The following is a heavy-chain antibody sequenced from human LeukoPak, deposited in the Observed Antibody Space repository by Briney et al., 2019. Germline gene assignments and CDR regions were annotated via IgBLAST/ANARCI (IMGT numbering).Heavy chain of an antibody. V-gene: IGHV1-69*06. J-gene: IGHJ4*02. Sequence: SVKVSCKASGGTFSSYAISWVRQAPGQGLEWMGGIIPIFGTANYAQKFQGRVTITADKSTSTAYMELSSLRSEDTAVYYCARDYRRYYYDSSGYSPYYFDYWGQGTLVTVSS. CDR3: ARDYRRYYYDSSGYSPYYFDY. CDR2: IIPIFGTA. CDR1: GGTFSSYA. D-gene: IGHD3-22*01.